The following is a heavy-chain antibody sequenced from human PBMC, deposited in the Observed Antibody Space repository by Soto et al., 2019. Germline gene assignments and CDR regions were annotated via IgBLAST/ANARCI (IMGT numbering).Heavy chain of an antibody. CDR2: IYYSGST. CDR1: EGSSVGGGGY. Sequence: SLRWCVAEGSSVGGGGYWSWVSQHPGKGLEWIGYIYYSGSTYYNPSLKSRVTISVDTSKNQFSLKLSSVTAADTAVYYCASSSMMARLPGYVSYHWFDPWGQGPLVTVSS. CDR3: ASSSMMARLPGYVSYHWFDP. D-gene: IGHD3-9*01. J-gene: IGHJ5*02. V-gene: IGHV4-31*02.